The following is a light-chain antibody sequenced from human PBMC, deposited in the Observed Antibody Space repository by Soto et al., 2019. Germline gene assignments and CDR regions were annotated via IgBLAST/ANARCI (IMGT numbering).Light chain of an antibody. V-gene: IGKV1-5*01. J-gene: IGKJ5*01. CDR2: DAS. CDR1: QSVSGW. Sequence: PSTLSAYVGNTVTVTCRASQSVSGWLAWYQQKPGEAPKLLIYDASALPRGVPSRFSGSGSGTDFTLTISSLEPEDFAVYYCQQRRSWPPTITFGQGTRLEIK. CDR3: QQRRSWPPTIT.